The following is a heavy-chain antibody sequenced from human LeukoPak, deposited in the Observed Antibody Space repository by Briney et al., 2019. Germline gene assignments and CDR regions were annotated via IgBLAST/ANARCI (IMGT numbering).Heavy chain of an antibody. J-gene: IGHJ2*01. V-gene: IGHV3-9*03. CDR1: GFTFDDYA. D-gene: IGHD5-18*01. Sequence: PGGSLRLSCAASGFTFDDYAMHWVRHAPGKGLEWVSGISWNSGSIGYADSVKGRFTISRDNAKNSLYLQMNSLRAEDMALYYCAKGTAMVLGWYFDLWGRGTLVTVSS. CDR2: ISWNSGSI. CDR3: AKGTAMVLGWYFDL.